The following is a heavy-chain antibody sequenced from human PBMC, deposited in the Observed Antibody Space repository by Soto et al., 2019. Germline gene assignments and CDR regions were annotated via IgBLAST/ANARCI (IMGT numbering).Heavy chain of an antibody. CDR1: GFTFSNAW. J-gene: IGHJ6*02. CDR3: TSPTVAAADRTYYYYYGMDV. CDR2: IKSKTDGGTT. D-gene: IGHD6-13*01. Sequence: EVQLVESGGGLVKPGGSLRLSCAASGFTFSNAWMSWVRQAPGKGLEWVGRIKSKTDGGTTDYAAPVKGRFTISRDDSKNTLYLQMNSLKIEDTAVYYCTSPTVAAADRTYYYYYGMDVWGQGTTVTVSS. V-gene: IGHV3-15*01.